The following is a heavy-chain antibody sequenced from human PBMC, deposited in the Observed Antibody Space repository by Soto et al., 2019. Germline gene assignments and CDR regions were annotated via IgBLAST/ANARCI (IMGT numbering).Heavy chain of an antibody. D-gene: IGHD6-19*01. CDR2: INAGNGNT. Sequence: ASVKVSCKASGYTFTVYAMYWVRQAPGQRLEWMGWINAGNGNTKYSQKFQGRVTITRDTSASTAYMELSSLRSEDTAVYYCARAVAVAADFDYWGQGTLVTVSS. J-gene: IGHJ4*02. V-gene: IGHV1-3*01. CDR1: GYTFTVYA. CDR3: ARAVAVAADFDY.